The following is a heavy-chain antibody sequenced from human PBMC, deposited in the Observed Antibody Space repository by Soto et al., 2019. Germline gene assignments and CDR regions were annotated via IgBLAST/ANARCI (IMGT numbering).Heavy chain of an antibody. V-gene: IGHV3-48*03. Sequence: SLRLSCVGSGFTFSSFEMNWVRQTPGKGLEWLSYIGRSGETIYYADSVKGRFTISRDNAKSSLFLQMNGLRDEDTGIYYCARGSRGGAARRPTFYYWGRGTLVTVSS. CDR3: ARGSRGGAARRPTFYY. J-gene: IGHJ4*02. CDR2: IGRSGETI. D-gene: IGHD6-6*01. CDR1: GFTFSSFE.